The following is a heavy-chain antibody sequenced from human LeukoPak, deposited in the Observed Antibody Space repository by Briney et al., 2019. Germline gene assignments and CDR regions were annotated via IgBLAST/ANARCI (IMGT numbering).Heavy chain of an antibody. V-gene: IGHV3-15*01. CDR1: GFTFSNAR. CDR2: IKTKTDGGTT. Sequence: GGSLRLSCAASGFTFSNARMSWVRQTPEKGLEWVGHIKTKTDGGTTDYPAPVQGRFTISRDDSENTLYLQMNSLKTEDTAVYFCTTSSHCSNGVCFFDYWGQGTLVAVSS. D-gene: IGHD2-8*01. J-gene: IGHJ4*02. CDR3: TTSSHCSNGVCFFDY.